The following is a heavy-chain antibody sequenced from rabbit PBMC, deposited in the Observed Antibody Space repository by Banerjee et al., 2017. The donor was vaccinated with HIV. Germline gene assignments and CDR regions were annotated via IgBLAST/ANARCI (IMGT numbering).Heavy chain of an antibody. J-gene: IGHJ4*01. CDR2: IDAGGSGAA. V-gene: IGHV1S45*01. CDR3: ARDPAGTPYGDL. Sequence: QEQLVESGGGLVKPGASLTLTCKASGFSFSSGYDMCWVRQAPGKGLEWIACIDAGGSGAAIYATWAKGRFTSSKTSSTTVTLQMTSLTAADTATYFCARDPAGTPYGDLWGPGTLVTVS. D-gene: IGHD3-1*01. CDR1: GFSFSSGYD.